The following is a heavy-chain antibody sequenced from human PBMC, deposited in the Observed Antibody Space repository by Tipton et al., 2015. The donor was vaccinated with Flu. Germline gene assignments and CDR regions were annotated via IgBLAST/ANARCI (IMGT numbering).Heavy chain of an antibody. CDR1: GRYFGSGDY. CDR3: ATRDTWRRFFYA. Sequence: TLSLTCTVSGRYFGSGDYGSWIRQSPAEGLQWIGDIYYSGDTHYNPSLRSRLNISLATSKNQFSLRLTSATAADTAIYYCATRDTWRRFFYAWGQGTMITVSS. J-gene: IGHJ3*01. CDR2: IYYSGDT. V-gene: IGHV4-38-2*02. D-gene: IGHD5-24*01.